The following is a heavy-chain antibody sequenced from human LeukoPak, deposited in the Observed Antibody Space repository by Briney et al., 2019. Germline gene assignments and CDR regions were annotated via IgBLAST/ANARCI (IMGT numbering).Heavy chain of an antibody. J-gene: IGHJ4*02. V-gene: IGHV4-39*07. CDR1: GGSISSSSYY. CDR3: ARDVWYYGDLIDY. CDR2: IYYSGST. D-gene: IGHD4-17*01. Sequence: PSETLSLTCTVSGGSISSSSYYWGWIRQPPGKGLEWIGSIYYSGSTYYNPSLKSRVTISVDTSKNQFSLKLSSVTAADTAVYYCARDVWYYGDLIDYWGQGTLVTVSS.